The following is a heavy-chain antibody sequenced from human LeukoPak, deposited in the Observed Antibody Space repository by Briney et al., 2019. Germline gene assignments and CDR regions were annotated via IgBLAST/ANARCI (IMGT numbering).Heavy chain of an antibody. CDR2: INWNGGST. V-gene: IGHV3-20*04. Sequence: GGSLRLSCAASGFTFDDYGMSWVRQAPGKGLEWVSGINWNGGSTGYADSVKGRFTISRDNAKNSLYLQMNSLRAEDTALYYCARDTDSGSYGGRFPLWGQGTLVTVSS. CDR3: ARDTDSGSYGGRFPL. J-gene: IGHJ4*02. D-gene: IGHD1-26*01. CDR1: GFTFDDYG.